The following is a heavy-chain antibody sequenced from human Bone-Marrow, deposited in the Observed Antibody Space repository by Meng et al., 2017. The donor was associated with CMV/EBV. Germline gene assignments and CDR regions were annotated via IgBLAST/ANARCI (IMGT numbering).Heavy chain of an antibody. CDR3: ARAGLYCSSTSCYRYYFDY. D-gene: IGHD2-2*01. CDR1: FPAFA. J-gene: IGHJ4*02. Sequence: FPAFASSWVRQSPGQWLEWLGWISAYNGNTNYAQKLQGRVTMTTDTSTSTAYMELRSLRSDDTAVYYCARAGLYCSSTSCYRYYFDYWGQGTLVTVSS. CDR2: ISAYNGNT. V-gene: IGHV1-18*01.